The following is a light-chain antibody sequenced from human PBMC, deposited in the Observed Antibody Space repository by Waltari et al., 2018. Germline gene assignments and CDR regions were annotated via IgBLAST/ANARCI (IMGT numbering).Light chain of an antibody. CDR2: DVS. CDR3: SSYITTNTLEL. CDR1: SSDVGSYNY. V-gene: IGLV2-14*03. Sequence: QSALTQPASVSGSPGQSITISCTGTSSDVGSYNYVSWYQQHPGKAPNLMIYDVSYRPSGVSNRCSGSKSGNTASLTISGLQAEDEADYYCSSYITTNTLELFGGGTSLTVL. J-gene: IGLJ2*01.